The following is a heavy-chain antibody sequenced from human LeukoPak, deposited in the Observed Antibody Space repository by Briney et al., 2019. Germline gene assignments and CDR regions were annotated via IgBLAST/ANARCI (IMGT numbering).Heavy chain of an antibody. CDR1: GYTFTSYY. D-gene: IGHD5-12*01. CDR2: INPSGGST. Sequence: ASVKVSCKASGYTFTSYYMHWVRQAPGQGLEWMGIINPSGGSTSYAQKFQGRVTMTRDMSTSAVYMELSSLRSEDTAVYYCARQGYSGYNVDYWGQGTLVTVSS. CDR3: ARQGYSGYNVDY. J-gene: IGHJ4*02. V-gene: IGHV1-46*01.